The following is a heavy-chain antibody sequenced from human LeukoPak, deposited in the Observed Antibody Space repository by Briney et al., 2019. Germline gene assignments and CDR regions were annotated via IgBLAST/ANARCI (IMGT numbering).Heavy chain of an antibody. V-gene: IGHV3-23*01. CDR3: AKQSYCSSTTCSGWDWYFDL. Sequence: GGSLRLSCAASGFTFSSYAMSWVRQAPGKGLEWVFAISGSGGKTYYADSVQGRFTISRDNSKDTLYLQMNSLRVEDTAVYYCAKQSYCSSTTCSGWDWYFDLWGRGTLVTVSS. CDR1: GFTFSSYA. J-gene: IGHJ2*01. CDR2: ISGSGGKT. D-gene: IGHD2-2*01.